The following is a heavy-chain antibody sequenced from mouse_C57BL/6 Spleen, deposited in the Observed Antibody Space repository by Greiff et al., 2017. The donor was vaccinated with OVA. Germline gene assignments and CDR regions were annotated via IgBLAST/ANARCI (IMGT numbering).Heavy chain of an antibody. Sequence: EVQLQQSGPGLVKPSQSLSLTCSVTGYSITSGYYWNWIRQFPGNKLEWMGYISYDGSNNYNPSLKNRISITRDTSKNQFFLKLNSVTTEDTATYYCAREGRGYFDYWGQGTTLTVSS. CDR3: AREGRGYFDY. CDR2: ISYDGSN. J-gene: IGHJ2*01. CDR1: GYSITSGYY. V-gene: IGHV3-6*01.